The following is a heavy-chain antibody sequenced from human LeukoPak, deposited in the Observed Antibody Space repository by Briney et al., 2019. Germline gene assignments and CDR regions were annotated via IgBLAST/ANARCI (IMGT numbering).Heavy chain of an antibody. J-gene: IGHJ3*02. CDR3: AKDQVISGSEAPDI. V-gene: IGHV3-23*01. CDR1: GFTFSSYA. Sequence: GGSLRLSCAASGFTFSSYAMNWVRQAPGKGLEWVSAISGSGVGTYYADSVKGRFTISRDNSWNTLYLQMSSLRAEDTAVYYCAKDQVISGSEAPDIWGQETMVTVSS. CDR2: ISGSGVGT. D-gene: IGHD2-21*01.